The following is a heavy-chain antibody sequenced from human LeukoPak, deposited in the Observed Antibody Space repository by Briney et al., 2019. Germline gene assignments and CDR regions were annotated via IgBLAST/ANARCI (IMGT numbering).Heavy chain of an antibody. D-gene: IGHD6-13*01. CDR2: ISSSGSTI. J-gene: IGHJ4*02. CDR3: AREVEQLVDY. V-gene: IGHV3-48*03. Sequence: PGGSLRLSCAASGFTFSSYEMNWVRQAPGKGLEWVSYISSSGSTIYYADSVEGRFTISRDNAKNSLYLQMNSLRAEDTAVYYCAREVEQLVDYWGQGTLVTVSS. CDR1: GFTFSSYE.